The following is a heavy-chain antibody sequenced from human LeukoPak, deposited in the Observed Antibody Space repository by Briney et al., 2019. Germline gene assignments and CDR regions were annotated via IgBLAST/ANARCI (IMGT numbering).Heavy chain of an antibody. D-gene: IGHD3-10*01. CDR3: ARLRGSRYYYGSGSYLAFDI. V-gene: IGHV4-59*08. CDR1: GGSLRNYY. Sequence: SETLSLTCTVSGGSLRNYYWSWIRQPPGKGLEWIGYIYYSGSTNYNPSLKSRVAISVDTSKNQFSLKLSSVTAADTAVYYCARLRGSRYYYGSGSYLAFDIWGQGTMVTVSS. J-gene: IGHJ3*02. CDR2: IYYSGST.